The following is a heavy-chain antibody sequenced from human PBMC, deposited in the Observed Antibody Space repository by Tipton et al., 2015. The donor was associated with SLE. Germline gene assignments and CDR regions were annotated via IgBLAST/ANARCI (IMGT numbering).Heavy chain of an antibody. J-gene: IGHJ5*02. CDR2: VYDSRNS. Sequence: LRLSCTVSGASITSHSWTWIRQTPGKGLEWVGTVYDSRNSNYNPSLRIRITISLDTSKNQFSPKLRSVTAADTAVYLCARVGFFDNIWGHYRSWFFDPWGMGALVTVSS. CDR1: GASITSHS. D-gene: IGHD3-16*02. V-gene: IGHV4-59*11. CDR3: ARVGFFDNIWGHYRSWFFDP.